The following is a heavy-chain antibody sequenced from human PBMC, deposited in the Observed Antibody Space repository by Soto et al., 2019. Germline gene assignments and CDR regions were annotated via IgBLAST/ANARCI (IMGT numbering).Heavy chain of an antibody. D-gene: IGHD2-15*01. Sequence: GGSLRLSCAASGFTFSSYSMNWVRQAPGKGLEWVSSISSSSSYIYYADSVKGRFTISRDNAKNSLYLQMNSLRAEDTAVYYGASAYCSGGSCYSDSVLDYWGQGTLVTVSS. CDR1: GFTFSSYS. V-gene: IGHV3-21*01. CDR3: ASAYCSGGSCYSDSVLDY. J-gene: IGHJ4*02. CDR2: ISSSSSYI.